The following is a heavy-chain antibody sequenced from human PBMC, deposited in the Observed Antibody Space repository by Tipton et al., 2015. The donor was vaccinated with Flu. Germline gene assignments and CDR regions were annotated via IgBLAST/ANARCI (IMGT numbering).Heavy chain of an antibody. J-gene: IGHJ3*02. D-gene: IGHD1-26*01. Sequence: VQLVQSGGGLVKPGGSLRLSCAASGFTFSSYSMNWVRQAPGKGLEWVSYISATGNTIKYADSVEGRFTISRDNANNSLYLEMNSLRVEDTAVYYCARASSSGTYSMDAFNIWGQGTMVTVSA. CDR2: ISATGNTI. V-gene: IGHV3-21*04. CDR3: ARASSSGTYSMDAFNI. CDR1: GFTFSSYS.